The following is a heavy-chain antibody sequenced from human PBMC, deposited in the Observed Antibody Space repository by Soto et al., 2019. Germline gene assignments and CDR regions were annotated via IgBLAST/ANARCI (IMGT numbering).Heavy chain of an antibody. CDR2: IYWDDDK. D-gene: IGHD3-16*02. CDR1: GFSLTTATVG. J-gene: IGHJ3*01. CDR3: AHLMITYGGVFADDAFDV. V-gene: IGHV2-5*02. Sequence: QITLKESGPTLVNPTQTLTLTCTFSGFSLTTATVGVGWIRQPPGKALEWIAVIYWDDDKRYSPSLKSRLPITKDTSKHQVVLTMTNVDPVDTATYYCAHLMITYGGVFADDAFDVWGQGAMVTVSS.